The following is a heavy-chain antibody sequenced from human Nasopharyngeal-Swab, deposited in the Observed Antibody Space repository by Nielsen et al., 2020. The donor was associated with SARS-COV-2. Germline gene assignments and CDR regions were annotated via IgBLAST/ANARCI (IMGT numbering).Heavy chain of an antibody. J-gene: IGHJ4*02. Sequence: ASVKVSCKASGYTFTSYGISWVRQAPGQGLEWMGWISACNGNTNYAQKLQGRVTMTTDTSTSTAYMELRSLRSDDTAVYYCARDYYDSSGYYVFDYWGQGTLVTVSS. CDR2: ISACNGNT. CDR3: ARDYYDSSGYYVFDY. D-gene: IGHD3-22*01. V-gene: IGHV1-18*01. CDR1: GYTFTSYG.